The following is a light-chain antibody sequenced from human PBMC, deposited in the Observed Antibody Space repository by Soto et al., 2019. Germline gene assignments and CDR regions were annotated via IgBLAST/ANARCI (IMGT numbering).Light chain of an antibody. CDR2: WAS. V-gene: IGKV4-1*01. Sequence: DIVMTQSPDSLTVSLGERATINGKSSQSVLYSSNNKDYLAWYQQKPGQPPKLLITWASTRESGVPDRFSGSGSGTDFTLTISSLQAVDVAVYYCQQYYSTLVTFGQGTRLEIK. CDR3: QQYYSTLVT. CDR1: QSVLYSSNNKDY. J-gene: IGKJ5*01.